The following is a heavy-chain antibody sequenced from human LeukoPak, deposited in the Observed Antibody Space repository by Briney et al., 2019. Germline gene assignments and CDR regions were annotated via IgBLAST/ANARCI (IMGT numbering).Heavy chain of an antibody. CDR1: GVSIRRQY. D-gene: IGHD5-24*01. V-gene: IGHV4-59*08. J-gene: IGHJ4*02. Sequence: SETLSLTCSVSGVSIRRQYWSRIRQPPGKGLEWIGCIQYSGNTNYNPSLKSRFIISVDTSKNQFSLKVNSVTAADTPVYYCARLEMTTRFGGDYWGQGILVTVSS. CDR2: IQYSGNT. CDR3: ARLEMTTRFGGDY.